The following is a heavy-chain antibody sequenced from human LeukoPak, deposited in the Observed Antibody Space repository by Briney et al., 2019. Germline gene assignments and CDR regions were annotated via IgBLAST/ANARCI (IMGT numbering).Heavy chain of an antibody. D-gene: IGHD6-13*01. Sequence: ASVKVSCKVSGYTLTELSMHWVRQAPGKGLEWMGGFDPEDGETIYAQKFQGRVTMTEDTSTDTAYMELSSLRSEDTAVYYCATVGGRWYDIVYWGQGTLVTVSS. CDR3: ATVGGRWYDIVY. J-gene: IGHJ4*02. CDR1: GYTLTELS. CDR2: FDPEDGET. V-gene: IGHV1-24*01.